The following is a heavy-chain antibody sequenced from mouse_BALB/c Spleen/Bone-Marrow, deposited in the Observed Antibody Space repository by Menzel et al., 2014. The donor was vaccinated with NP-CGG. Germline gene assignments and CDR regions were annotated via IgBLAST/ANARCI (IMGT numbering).Heavy chain of an antibody. V-gene: IGHV14-3*02. J-gene: IGHJ2*01. CDR1: GFNIKDTY. Sequence: ELQLQESGAEFVKPGASVKLSCTASGFNIKDTYMHWVKRRPEQGLEWIGRIDPANGYTKYDPKFQGKATITADTSSNPAYLQLSGLTSEGTVVYYCTRSDYWGQGTTLTISS. CDR3: TRSDY. CDR2: IDPANGYT.